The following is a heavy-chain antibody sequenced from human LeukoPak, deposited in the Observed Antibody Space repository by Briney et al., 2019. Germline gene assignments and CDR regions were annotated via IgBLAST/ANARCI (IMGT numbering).Heavy chain of an antibody. CDR2: ISSSSSYI. CDR3: VRVRDIYNYHFDH. V-gene: IGHV3-21*01. D-gene: IGHD3-10*01. CDR1: GFTLSSYS. Sequence: GRSLRLSCAASGFTLSSYSMNWVRQAPRKGLEWVSFISSSSSYIYYADSVEGRFTISRDNAKNSLYLQMNSLRAEDTAVYYCVRVRDIYNYHFDHWGQGTLVTVSS. J-gene: IGHJ4*02.